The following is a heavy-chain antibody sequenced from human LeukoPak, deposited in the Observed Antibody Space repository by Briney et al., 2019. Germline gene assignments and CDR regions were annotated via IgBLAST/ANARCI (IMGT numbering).Heavy chain of an antibody. J-gene: IGHJ4*02. CDR2: IKSKTDGGTT. V-gene: IGHV3-15*01. CDR3: TTGITMVRGVIHLIDY. D-gene: IGHD3-10*01. CDR1: GFTFSNAW. Sequence: PGGSLRLSCAASGFTFSNAWMSWVRQAPGKGLEWVGRIKSKTDGGTTDYAAPVKGRFTISRDDSKNTLYLQMNSLKTEDTAVYYCTTGITMVRGVIHLIDYWGQGALVTVSS.